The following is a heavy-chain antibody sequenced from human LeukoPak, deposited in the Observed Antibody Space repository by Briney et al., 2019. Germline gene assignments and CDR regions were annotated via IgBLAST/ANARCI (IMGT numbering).Heavy chain of an antibody. CDR2: IKQDGSEK. Sequence: GGSLRLSCAASGFTFSSYWMSWVRQAPGKGLEWVANIKQDGSEKYYVDSVKGQFTISRDNAKNSLYLQMNSLRAEDTAVYYCARDQSGVVPAAFDYWGQGTLVTVSS. CDR3: ARDQSGVVPAAFDY. D-gene: IGHD2-2*01. J-gene: IGHJ4*02. CDR1: GFTFSSYW. V-gene: IGHV3-7*01.